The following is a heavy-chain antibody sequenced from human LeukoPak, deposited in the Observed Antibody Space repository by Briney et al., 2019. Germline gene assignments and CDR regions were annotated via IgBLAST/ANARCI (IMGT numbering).Heavy chain of an antibody. CDR3: AGRGWAFDY. CDR2: VYYSGST. V-gene: IGHV4-61*01. D-gene: IGHD6-19*01. J-gene: IGHJ4*02. Sequence: SETLSLTCTVSGGSVSSGNYYWSWIRQSPGKGLEWIGYVYYSGSTNYNPSLKSRVTISVDTSKNQFSLKLSSVTAADMAVYYCAGRGWAFDYWGQGTLVTVSS. CDR1: GGSVSSGNYY.